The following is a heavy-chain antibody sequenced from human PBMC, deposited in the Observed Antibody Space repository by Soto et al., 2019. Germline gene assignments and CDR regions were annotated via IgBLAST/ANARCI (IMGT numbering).Heavy chain of an antibody. Sequence: SVKVSCKASGGTFSSYAISWVRQAPGQGLEWMGGIIPIFGTANYAQKFQGRVTITADESTSTAYMELSSLRSEDTAVYHCARILGSGSYHPADAFDIWGQGTMVTVSS. CDR2: IIPIFGTA. CDR3: ARILGSGSYHPADAFDI. D-gene: IGHD3-10*01. V-gene: IGHV1-69*13. CDR1: GGTFSSYA. J-gene: IGHJ3*02.